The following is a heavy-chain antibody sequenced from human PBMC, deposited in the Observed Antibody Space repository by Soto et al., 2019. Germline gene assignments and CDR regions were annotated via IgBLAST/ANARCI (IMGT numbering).Heavy chain of an antibody. CDR1: GGSISGAAYY. J-gene: IGHJ5*02. CDR3: ASDTGVYRGYGLFNP. D-gene: IGHD4-17*01. Sequence: QVQLQESGPGLLKPSQTLSLTCTVSGGSISGAAYYWSWIRHLPGKGLEWIGYIYYTGTTYYRPSLQSRVTVSIHTSKNLFSLKLASVTAADTSVYDCASDTGVYRGYGLFNPWGDGSVVTVSS. V-gene: IGHV4-31*03. CDR2: IYYTGTT.